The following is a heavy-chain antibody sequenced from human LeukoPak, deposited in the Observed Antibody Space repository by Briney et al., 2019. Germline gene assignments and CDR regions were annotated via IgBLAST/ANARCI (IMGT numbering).Heavy chain of an antibody. D-gene: IGHD3-16*02. V-gene: IGHV3-11*01. CDR1: GFTFSDYY. Sequence: GGSLRLSCAASGFTFSDYYMSWIRQAPGKGLEWVSYISSSGSTIYYADSVKGRFTISRDNAKNSLYLQMNSLRAEDTAVYYCAREVPWVWGSYRSYYFDYWGQGTLVTVSS. CDR2: ISSSGSTI. J-gene: IGHJ4*02. CDR3: AREVPWVWGSYRSYYFDY.